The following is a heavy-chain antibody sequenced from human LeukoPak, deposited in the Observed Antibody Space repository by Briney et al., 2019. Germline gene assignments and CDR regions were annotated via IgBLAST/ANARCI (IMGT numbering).Heavy chain of an antibody. CDR1: GGSISSGGYY. D-gene: IGHD2/OR15-2a*01. J-gene: IGHJ3*02. V-gene: IGHV4-30-2*01. Sequence: SQTLSLTCTVSGGSISSGGYYWSWILQPPGKGLEWIGYIYHSGSTYYNPSLKSRVTISVDRSKNQFSLKLSSVTAADTAVYYCARSSDFYLGAFDIWGQGTMVTVSS. CDR3: ARSSDFYLGAFDI. CDR2: IYHSGST.